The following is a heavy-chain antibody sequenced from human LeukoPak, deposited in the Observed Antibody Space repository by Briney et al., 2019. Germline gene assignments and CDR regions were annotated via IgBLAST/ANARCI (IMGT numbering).Heavy chain of an antibody. Sequence: PGGSLRLSCAASGFTFSSYSMNWVRQAPGKGLEWVSSISSSSSYTYYADSVKGRFTISRDNAKNSLYLQMNSLRAEDTAVYYCAREVDWGQGTLVTVSS. CDR3: AREVD. CDR1: GFTFSSYS. J-gene: IGHJ4*02. V-gene: IGHV3-21*01. CDR2: ISSSSSYT.